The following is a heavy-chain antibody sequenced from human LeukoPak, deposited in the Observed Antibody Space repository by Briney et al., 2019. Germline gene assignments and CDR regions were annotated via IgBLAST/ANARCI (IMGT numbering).Heavy chain of an antibody. J-gene: IGHJ4*02. Sequence: ASVKVSCKASGGTFSSYAISWVRQAPGQGLEWMGRINPNSGGTNYAQKFQGRVTMTRDTSISTAYMELSRLRSDDTAVYYCATPERGYSGYDFGSWGQGTLVTVSS. CDR3: ATPERGYSGYDFGS. CDR2: INPNSGGT. D-gene: IGHD5-12*01. CDR1: GGTFSSYA. V-gene: IGHV1-2*02.